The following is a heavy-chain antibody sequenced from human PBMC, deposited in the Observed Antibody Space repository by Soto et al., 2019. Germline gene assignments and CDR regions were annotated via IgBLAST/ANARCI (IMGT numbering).Heavy chain of an antibody. D-gene: IGHD3-16*01. CDR1: GFTFRNYA. J-gene: IGHJ6*02. CDR2: ISYDGDNK. V-gene: IGHV3-30-3*01. Sequence: QVQLVESGGGVVQPGRSLTLSCAASGFTFRNYAMHWVRQAPGKGLEWVATISYDGDNKYYTDSVKGPFTISRDNSKNTLYLQMNRLRPEDTAVYYCARPWGQLSAYHYRMDIWGQGTTVTVSS. CDR3: ARPWGQLSAYHYRMDI.